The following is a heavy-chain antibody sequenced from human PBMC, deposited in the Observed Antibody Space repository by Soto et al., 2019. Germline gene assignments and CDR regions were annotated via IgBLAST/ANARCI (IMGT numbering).Heavy chain of an antibody. J-gene: IGHJ3*01. Sequence: QVQLVESGGGVVQPGRSLRLSCEASGFTFSSYGMHWVRQVPGKGLEWVAVIWYDGSTKYYADSVKGRFTISRDNSKNTLYLQMNSLGAEDTAVYYCTKYRSSAWSDGFDLWGQGTMVTVSS. V-gene: IGHV3-33*06. CDR1: GFTFSSYG. CDR3: TKYRSSAWSDGFDL. CDR2: IWYDGSTK. D-gene: IGHD6-13*01.